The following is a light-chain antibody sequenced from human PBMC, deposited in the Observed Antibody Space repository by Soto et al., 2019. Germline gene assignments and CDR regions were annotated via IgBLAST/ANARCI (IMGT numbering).Light chain of an antibody. CDR2: DAS. V-gene: IGKV1-5*01. J-gene: IGKJ1*01. CDR3: QQYNSYPWT. CDR1: QSISSW. Sequence: DIQMTQSPSTLSASVGDRVTITCRASQSISSWLAWYQQKPGKAPKLLIYDASSLESGVPSRFSGSGSGTEFTLTITSLQPDDFAIYYCQQYNSYPWTFGHGTKVDIK.